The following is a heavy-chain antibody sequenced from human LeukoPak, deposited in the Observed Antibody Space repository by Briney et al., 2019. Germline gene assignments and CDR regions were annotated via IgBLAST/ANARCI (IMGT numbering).Heavy chain of an antibody. CDR3: ARARRNYYDSTIFDY. D-gene: IGHD3-22*01. CDR1: GSSISSSSYC. J-gene: IGHJ4*02. Sequence: PSETLSLTCTVSGSSISSSSYCWGWIRQPPGKGLEWIGSTYYSGSTYYNPSLKSRVTISVDTSKNQFSLKLSSVTAADTAVYYCARARRNYYDSTIFDYWGQGTLVTVSS. CDR2: TYYSGST. V-gene: IGHV4-39*07.